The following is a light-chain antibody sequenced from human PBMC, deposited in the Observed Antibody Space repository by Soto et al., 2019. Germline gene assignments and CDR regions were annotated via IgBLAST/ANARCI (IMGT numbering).Light chain of an antibody. Sequence: EIVLTQSPGTLSLSPGERATLSYRASQSVSSSYLAWYQQKPGQAPRLLIYGASSRATGVPDRFSGSGSGTDFTLTISRLEPEDFAVYYCQQYGSSPWTFGLGTKVDIK. V-gene: IGKV3-20*01. J-gene: IGKJ1*01. CDR2: GAS. CDR3: QQYGSSPWT. CDR1: QSVSSSY.